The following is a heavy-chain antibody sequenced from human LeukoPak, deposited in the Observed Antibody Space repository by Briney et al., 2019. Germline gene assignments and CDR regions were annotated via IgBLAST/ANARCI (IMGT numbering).Heavy chain of an antibody. J-gene: IGHJ4*02. CDR2: IYYSGNI. CDR3: ARLTVAGEMDY. Sequence: SQTLSLTCTVSGGSISSSIYYWGWIRQPPGKGLEWIGSIYYSGNIYYNPSLKSRVTISVDTSKNQLSLKLSSVTAADTAVYYCARLTVAGEMDYWGQGTLVTVSS. CDR1: GGSISSSIYY. V-gene: IGHV4-39*01. D-gene: IGHD6-19*01.